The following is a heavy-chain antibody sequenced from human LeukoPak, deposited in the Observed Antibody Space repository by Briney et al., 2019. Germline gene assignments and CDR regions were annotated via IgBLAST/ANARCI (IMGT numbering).Heavy chain of an antibody. CDR1: GITLSKYW. J-gene: IGHJ6*02. CDR3: TRDANHYGGMDV. Sequence: GSLRHSCAVSGITLSKYWMHRVRQVPGKGLVWVSRIQSDGSTTDYADSVKGRFTITRDSAKNTLYLEMNSLRGEDTAVYYCTRDANHYGGMDVWGQGTTVTVSS. V-gene: IGHV3-74*01. CDR2: IQSDGSTT.